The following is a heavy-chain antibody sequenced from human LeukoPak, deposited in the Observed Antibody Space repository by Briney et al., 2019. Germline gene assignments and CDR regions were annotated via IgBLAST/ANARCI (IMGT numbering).Heavy chain of an antibody. CDR2: IYYNGNT. CDR1: GGSISSSY. CDR3: ARLVVFTGAFDI. J-gene: IGHJ3*02. V-gene: IGHV4-59*07. Sequence: SDTLSLTCTVSGGSISSSYWSWIRQPPGKGLEWIGYIYYNGNTNYNPSLKSRVTISLDTSKSQFSLGLSSATAADTAIYYCARLVVFTGAFDIWGQGTMATVSS. D-gene: IGHD2-2*01.